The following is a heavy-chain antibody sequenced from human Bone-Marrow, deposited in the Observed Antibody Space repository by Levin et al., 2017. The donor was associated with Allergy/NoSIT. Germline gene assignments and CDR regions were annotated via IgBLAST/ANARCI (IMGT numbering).Heavy chain of an antibody. V-gene: IGHV3-53*01. CDR2: VNRGGST. CDR1: GFSVSSNY. Sequence: RLSCAVSGFSVSSNYMSWVRQAPGKGLEWVSLVNRGGSTYYADSVKGRFTISRDNFKNTLYLQMNSLRAEDTAVYYCAGRGGQAYYFDYWGQGTLVTVSS. D-gene: IGHD2-21*01. CDR3: AGRGGQAYYFDY. J-gene: IGHJ4*02.